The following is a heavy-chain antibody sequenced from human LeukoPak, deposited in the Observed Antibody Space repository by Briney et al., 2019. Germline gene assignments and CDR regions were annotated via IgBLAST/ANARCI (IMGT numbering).Heavy chain of an antibody. CDR1: GGSISSGGYY. CDR3: ARDSFGSDYGDRGYFDY. CDR2: IYYSGST. Sequence: SQTLSLTCTVSGGSISSGGYYWSWIRQHLGKGLEWIGYIYYSGSTYYNPSLKSRVTISVDTSKNQFSLKLSSVTAADTAVYYCARDSFGSDYGDRGYFDYWGQGTLVTVSS. V-gene: IGHV4-31*03. J-gene: IGHJ4*02. D-gene: IGHD4-17*01.